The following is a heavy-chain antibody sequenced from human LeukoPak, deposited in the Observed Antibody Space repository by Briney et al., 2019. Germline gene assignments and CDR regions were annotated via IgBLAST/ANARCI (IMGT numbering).Heavy chain of an antibody. CDR3: AKVIQLGSQDAFDI. J-gene: IGHJ3*02. V-gene: IGHV3-9*01. Sequence: GGSLRLSCAASGFTFDDYAMHWVRQAPGKGLEWVSGISWSSGSIGYADSVKGRFTISRDNAKNSLYLQMNSLRAEDTALYYCAKVIQLGSQDAFDIWGQGTMVTVSS. CDR2: ISWSSGSI. D-gene: IGHD6-13*01. CDR1: GFTFDDYA.